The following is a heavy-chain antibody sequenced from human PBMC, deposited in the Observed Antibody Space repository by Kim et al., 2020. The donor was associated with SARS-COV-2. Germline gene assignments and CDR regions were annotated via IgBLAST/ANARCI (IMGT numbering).Heavy chain of an antibody. J-gene: IGHJ6*02. Sequence: SETLSLTCAVYGGSFSGYYWSWIRQPPGKGLEWIGEINHSGSTNYNPSLKSRVTISVDTSKNQFSLKLSSVTAADTAAYYCARRYSYGYYGMAVWGQGTT. D-gene: IGHD5-18*01. CDR1: GGSFSGYY. CDR2: INHSGST. V-gene: IGHV4-34*01. CDR3: ARRYSYGYYGMAV.